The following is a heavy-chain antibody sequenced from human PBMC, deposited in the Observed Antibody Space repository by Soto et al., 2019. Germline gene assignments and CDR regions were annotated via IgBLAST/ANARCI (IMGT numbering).Heavy chain of an antibody. D-gene: IGHD3-3*01. CDR1: GGSISNYF. CDR3: AREPSWSGYFEF. J-gene: IGHJ4*02. CDR2: IYYNGST. Sequence: SETLSLTCTVSGGSISNYFWSWIRQPPGKGLEWVGFIYYNGSTQYNPSLKSRVTMSVDTSKNQFSLKLNSVTAADTAVYHCAREPSWSGYFEFWGQGTLVTVSS. V-gene: IGHV4-59*01.